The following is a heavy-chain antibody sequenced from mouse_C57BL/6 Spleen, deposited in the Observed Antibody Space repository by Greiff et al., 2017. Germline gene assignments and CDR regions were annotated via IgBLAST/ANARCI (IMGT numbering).Heavy chain of an antibody. CDR1: GYTFTSYW. V-gene: IGHV1-72*01. D-gene: IGHD4-1*01. CDR3: AREGELGRGAWFAY. CDR2: IDPNSGGT. J-gene: IGHJ3*01. Sequence: QQSCKASGYTFTSYWMHWVKQRPGRGLEWIGRIDPNSGGTKYNEKFKSKATLTVDKPSSTAYMQLSSLTSEDSAVYYCAREGELGRGAWFAYWGQGTLVTVSA.